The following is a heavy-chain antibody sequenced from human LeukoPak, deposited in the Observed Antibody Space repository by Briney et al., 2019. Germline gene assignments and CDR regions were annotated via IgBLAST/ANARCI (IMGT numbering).Heavy chain of an antibody. J-gene: IGHJ5*02. CDR3: ARAVSGWYWFDP. CDR1: GGSISSGSYY. CDR2: IYTSGST. Sequence: PSETLSLTCTVSGGSISSGSYYWNWLRQPAGKGLEWIGHIYTSGSTNYNPSLKSRVTISVDTSKNQFSLKLSSVTAADTAVYYCARAVSGWYWFDPWGQGTLVTVSS. V-gene: IGHV4-61*09. D-gene: IGHD6-19*01.